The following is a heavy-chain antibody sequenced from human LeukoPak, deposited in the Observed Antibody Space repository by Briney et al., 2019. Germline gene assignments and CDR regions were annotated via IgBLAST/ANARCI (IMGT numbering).Heavy chain of an antibody. V-gene: IGHV1-2*02. J-gene: IGHJ4*02. CDR3: ARDLVVGYCSGGSCYSGLYYFDY. Sequence: GASVKVSCKASGYTFTGYYMHRVRQAPGQGLEWMGWINPNSGGTNYAQKFQGRVTMTRDTSISTAYMELSRLRSDDTAVYYCARDLVVGYCSGGSCYSGLYYFDYWGQGTLVTVSS. CDR2: INPNSGGT. CDR1: GYTFTGYY. D-gene: IGHD2-15*01.